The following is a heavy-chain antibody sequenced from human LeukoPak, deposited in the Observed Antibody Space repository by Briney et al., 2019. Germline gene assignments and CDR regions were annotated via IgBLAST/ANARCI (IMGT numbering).Heavy chain of an antibody. J-gene: IGHJ6*03. V-gene: IGHV3-33*01. Sequence: PGGSLRLSCAASGITFRNYGMHWVRQPPGKGLEWVAIIFYDGSNKYYADSVKGRFTISRDNAKNSLYLQMNSLRAEDTAVYYCARAGLHFYYYYYYMDVWGKGTTVTVSS. CDR3: ARAGLHFYYYYYYMDV. CDR2: IFYDGSNK. D-gene: IGHD4-11*01. CDR1: GITFRNYG.